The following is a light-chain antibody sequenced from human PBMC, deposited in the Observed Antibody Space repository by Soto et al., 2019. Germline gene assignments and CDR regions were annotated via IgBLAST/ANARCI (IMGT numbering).Light chain of an antibody. CDR1: QILLHSNGYNY. V-gene: IGKV2-28*01. CDR3: QHYNSYSEA. J-gene: IGKJ1*01. CDR2: LGS. Sequence: DIVMTQSPLSLPVTPVEPASISCRSSQILLHSNGYNYLNWFVQKPGQSPQLLIYLGSERASGVPGRISGSGSGTEFTLTISSLQPDDFATYYCQHYNSYSEAFGQGTKVDIK.